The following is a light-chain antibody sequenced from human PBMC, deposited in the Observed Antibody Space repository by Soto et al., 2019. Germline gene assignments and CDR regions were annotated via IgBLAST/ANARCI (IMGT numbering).Light chain of an antibody. J-gene: IGKJ1*01. CDR3: QQGSNGPSWL. CDR1: QSVSSY. CDR2: DAS. V-gene: IGKV3-11*01. Sequence: EIVLTQSPATLSLSPGERATLSCRASQSVSSYLAWYQKKPGQAPRLLIYDASNRATAIPARFSGSGSGTSFTLPFSCLEPEVFEFFSCQQGSNGPSWLFAKGTK.